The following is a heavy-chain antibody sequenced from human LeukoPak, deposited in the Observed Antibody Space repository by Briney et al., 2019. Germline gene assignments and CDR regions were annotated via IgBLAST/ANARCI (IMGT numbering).Heavy chain of an antibody. J-gene: IGHJ4*02. Sequence: PGGSLRLSCAASGFTFTSYAMNWVRQAPGKGLEWVSTISGGGGSTYYADSVNGRFTISRDNSKNTLYLQMNSLRAEDTAVYYCAKDLPDYDFWSGYPDYWGQGTLVTVSS. CDR2: ISGGGGST. D-gene: IGHD3-3*01. CDR3: AKDLPDYDFWSGYPDY. CDR1: GFTFTSYA. V-gene: IGHV3-23*01.